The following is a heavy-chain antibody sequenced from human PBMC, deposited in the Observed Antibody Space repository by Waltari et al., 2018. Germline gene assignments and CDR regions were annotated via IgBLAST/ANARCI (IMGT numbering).Heavy chain of an antibody. CDR2: INPNSGGT. J-gene: IGHJ5*02. V-gene: IGHV1-2*02. Sequence: QVQLVQSGAEVKKPGASVKVSCKASGYTFTGYYMHWVRQAPGQGLEWMGWINPNSGGTNYAQKFQGRVTMTRDTSISTAYMELSRLRADDTAVYYCARDLKEGAWRASGTFDPWGQGTLVTVSS. CDR1: GYTFTGYY. D-gene: IGHD3-3*01. CDR3: ARDLKEGAWRASGTFDP.